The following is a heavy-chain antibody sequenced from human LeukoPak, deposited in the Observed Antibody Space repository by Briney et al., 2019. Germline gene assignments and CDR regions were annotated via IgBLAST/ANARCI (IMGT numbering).Heavy chain of an antibody. J-gene: IGHJ4*02. D-gene: IGHD5-12*01. V-gene: IGHV3-66*01. CDR1: GFIVSSNY. CDR2: IYSGGHT. CDR3: AVATIYYFDY. Sequence: GVSLRLSCAASGFIVSSNYMSWVRQAPGKGLECVAVIYSGGHTYYADSVKGRFTISSDNSKSPLYLQMNSLRVEDNAVYYCAVATIYYFDYWGQGALVTVSS.